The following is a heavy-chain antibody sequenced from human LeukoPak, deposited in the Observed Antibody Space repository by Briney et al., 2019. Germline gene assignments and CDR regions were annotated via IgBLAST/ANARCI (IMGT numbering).Heavy chain of an antibody. CDR2: IRSKAYGGTT. D-gene: IGHD2-21*01. V-gene: IGHV3-49*04. CDR1: GFTFGDYA. Sequence: GGSLRLSCTASGFTFGDYAMSWVRQAPGKGLEWVGFIRSKAYGGTTEYAASVEGRFTMSRDDSKSIAYLQMNSLKTEDTAVYYCARDELYCGGDCYDYWGQGTLVTVSS. J-gene: IGHJ4*02. CDR3: ARDELYCGGDCYDY.